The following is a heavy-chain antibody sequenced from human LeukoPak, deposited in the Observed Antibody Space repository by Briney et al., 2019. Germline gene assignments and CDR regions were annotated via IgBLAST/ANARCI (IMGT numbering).Heavy chain of an antibody. J-gene: IGHJ5*02. CDR3: ARVPTVIGRSYWFDP. D-gene: IGHD4-17*01. Sequence: GGSLRLSCAASGFTFSNYGMSWVRQAPGKGLEWVSGISGSGGTTYYADSVKGRFTISRDNSKNTLYLQMNSLRVEDTAVYYCARVPTVIGRSYWFDPWGQGTLVTVSS. CDR2: ISGSGGTT. CDR1: GFTFSNYG. V-gene: IGHV3-23*01.